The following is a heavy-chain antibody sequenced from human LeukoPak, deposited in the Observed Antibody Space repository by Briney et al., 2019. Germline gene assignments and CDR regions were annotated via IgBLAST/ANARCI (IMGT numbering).Heavy chain of an antibody. D-gene: IGHD1-1*01. CDR2: INPSGGST. J-gene: IGHJ4*02. CDR1: GYTFTDYY. V-gene: IGHV1-46*01. CDR3: ARHSLPGTTPFDY. Sequence: GASVKVSCKTSGYTFTDYYIHWVRQAPGQGLEWMGIINPSGGSTAYAQKFQGRVSMTRDTSTSTVYMELTSLESDDTALYYCARHSLPGTTPFDYWGQGSLVTVSS.